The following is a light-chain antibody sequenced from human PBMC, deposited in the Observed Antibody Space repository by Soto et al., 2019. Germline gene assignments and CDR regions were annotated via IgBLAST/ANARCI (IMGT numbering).Light chain of an antibody. CDR1: QGISSY. Sequence: AIRMTQSPSSFSASTGDRVTITCRASQGISSYLAWYQQKPGKAPKLLIYAASTLPSGVPSRFSGSGSGTDFTLTIRCLQSEDFATYYCQQYYSYPRTFGQGTKVEIK. CDR2: AAS. CDR3: QQYYSYPRT. J-gene: IGKJ1*01. V-gene: IGKV1-8*01.